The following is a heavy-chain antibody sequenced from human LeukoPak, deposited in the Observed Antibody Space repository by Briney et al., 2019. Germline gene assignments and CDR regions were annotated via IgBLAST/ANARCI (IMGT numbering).Heavy chain of an antibody. CDR3: ARGTITIFGVVIVSDAFDI. CDR2: IYYSGST. Sequence: SSETLSLTCTVSGGSISSSSYYWGWIRQPPGKGLEWIGSIYYSGSTYCDPSLKSRVTISGDTSKNQFSLKLSSVTAADTAVYYCARGTITIFGVVIVSDAFDIWGQGTMVTVSS. CDR1: GGSISSSSYY. D-gene: IGHD3-3*01. J-gene: IGHJ3*02. V-gene: IGHV4-39*01.